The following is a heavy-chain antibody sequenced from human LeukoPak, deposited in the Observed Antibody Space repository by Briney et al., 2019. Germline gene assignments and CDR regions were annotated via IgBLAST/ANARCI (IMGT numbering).Heavy chain of an antibody. D-gene: IGHD3-3*01. J-gene: IGHJ4*02. CDR3: AREGFLEWSHIDY. V-gene: IGHV4-39*01. Sequence: SETLSLTCTVSGGSISSSGYYWGWIRQPPGKGLEWIGSIYYSGSTYYNPSLKSRVTISVDTSKNQSSLKLSSVTAADTAVYYCAREGFLEWSHIDYWGQGTLVTVSS. CDR2: IYYSGST. CDR1: GGSISSSGYY.